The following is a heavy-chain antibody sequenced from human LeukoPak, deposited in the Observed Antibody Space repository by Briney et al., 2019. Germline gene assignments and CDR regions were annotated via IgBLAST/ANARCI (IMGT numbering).Heavy chain of an antibody. J-gene: IGHJ6*02. V-gene: IGHV3-30*04. Sequence: GGCLRLSCAASGFTFSSYAMHWVRQAPGKGLEWVAVISYDGSNKYYADSVKGRFTISRDNSKNTLYLQMNSLRAEDTAVYYCARDYCSSTSCYGMDVWGQGTTVTVSS. CDR2: ISYDGSNK. CDR3: ARDYCSSTSCYGMDV. D-gene: IGHD2-2*01. CDR1: GFTFSSYA.